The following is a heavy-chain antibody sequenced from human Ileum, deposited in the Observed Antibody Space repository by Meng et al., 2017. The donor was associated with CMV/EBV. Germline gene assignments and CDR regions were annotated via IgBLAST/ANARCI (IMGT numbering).Heavy chain of an antibody. J-gene: IGHJ4*01. CDR2: IGPDGSET. V-gene: IGHV3-7*01. CDR1: GFTLSSYW. Sequence: SCATSGFTLSSYWMTWVRQAPGKGLEWLAKIGPDGSETDYVDSLEGRFTISRDNAKNSLYLQMNSLRAEDTAVYYCARYYCATGSCFIDYWGHGTLVTVSS. D-gene: IGHD2-15*01. CDR3: ARYYCATGSCFIDY.